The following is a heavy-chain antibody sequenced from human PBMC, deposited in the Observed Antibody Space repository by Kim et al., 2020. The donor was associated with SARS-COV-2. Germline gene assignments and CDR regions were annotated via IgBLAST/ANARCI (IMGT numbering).Heavy chain of an antibody. Sequence: SVKVSCKASGGTFSSYAISWVRQAPGQGLEWMGGIIPIFGTANYAQKFQGRVTITADESTSTAYMELSSLRSEDTAVYYCARGGRIYSGYDYHPRFYYGMDVWGQGTTVTVSS. CDR2: IIPIFGTA. J-gene: IGHJ6*02. D-gene: IGHD5-12*01. CDR3: ARGGRIYSGYDYHPRFYYGMDV. CDR1: GGTFSSYA. V-gene: IGHV1-69*13.